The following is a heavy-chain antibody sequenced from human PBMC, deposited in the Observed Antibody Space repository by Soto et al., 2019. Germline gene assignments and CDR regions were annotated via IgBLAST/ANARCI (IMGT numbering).Heavy chain of an antibody. J-gene: IGHJ4*02. D-gene: IGHD3-10*01. Sequence: EVQLLESGGGLVQPGGSLRLSCAASGFTFSSYAMNWVRQAPGKGLEWVSVISGSGDSTYYADSVKGRFTISRDNSKNTLYLQMNSLRAEDTAVYYWAKRAYGSDFDYWGQGTLVTVSS. CDR2: ISGSGDST. V-gene: IGHV3-23*01. CDR1: GFTFSSYA. CDR3: AKRAYGSDFDY.